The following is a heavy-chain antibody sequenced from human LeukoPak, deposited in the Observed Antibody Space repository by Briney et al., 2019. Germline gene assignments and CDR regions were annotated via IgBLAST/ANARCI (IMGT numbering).Heavy chain of an antibody. D-gene: IGHD6-19*01. Sequence: PSETLSLTCTVSGGSISSYYWSWIRQPPGKGLEWIGYIYYSGSTNYNPSLKSRVTISVDTSKNQSFLKLSSVTAADTAVYYCARDRGSGWYVGGNYYMDVWGKGTTVTISS. CDR3: ARDRGSGWYVGGNYYMDV. V-gene: IGHV4-59*01. J-gene: IGHJ6*03. CDR2: IYYSGST. CDR1: GGSISSYY.